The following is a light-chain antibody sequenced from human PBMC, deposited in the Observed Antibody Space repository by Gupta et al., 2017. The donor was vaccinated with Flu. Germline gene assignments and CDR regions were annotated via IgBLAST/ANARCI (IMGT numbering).Light chain of an antibody. V-gene: IGLV1-51*01. CDR2: DNN. CDR1: SSNIGNNY. Sequence: KVTISCSGSSSNIGNNYVSWYQQLPGTAPKLLIYDNNKRPSGIPDRFSGSKSGTSATLGITGLQTGDEADYYCGTWDSSLSAVVFGGGTKLTGL. J-gene: IGLJ2*01. CDR3: GTWDSSLSAVV.